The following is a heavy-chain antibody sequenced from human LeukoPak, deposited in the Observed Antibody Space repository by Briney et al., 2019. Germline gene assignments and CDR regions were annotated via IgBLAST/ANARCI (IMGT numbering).Heavy chain of an antibody. CDR1: GGSISSHY. CDR3: ARGSPPLYDILNY. J-gene: IGHJ4*02. V-gene: IGHV4-59*11. CDR2: IYYSGST. Sequence: SETLSLTCTVSGGSISSHYWSWIRQPPGKGLEWIGYIYYSGSTNYNPSLKSRVTISVDTSKNQLSLKLSSVTAADTAVYYCARGSPPLYDILNYWGQGTLVTVSS. D-gene: IGHD3-16*01.